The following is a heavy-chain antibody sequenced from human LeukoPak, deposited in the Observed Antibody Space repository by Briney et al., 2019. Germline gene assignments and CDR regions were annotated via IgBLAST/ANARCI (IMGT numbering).Heavy chain of an antibody. V-gene: IGHV3-23*01. CDR3: AKAGGSGSYFYYYIDV. J-gene: IGHJ6*03. D-gene: IGHD3-10*01. CDR1: GFTFSNHA. Sequence: PGGSLRLSCAASGFTFSNHAMNWVRQAPGKGLEWVSGVSGTGVKTYYADSVKGRFTISRDNSKTTLYLQINSLRADDTAVYYCAKAGGSGSYFYYYIDVWAKGTTVTVSS. CDR2: VSGTGVKT.